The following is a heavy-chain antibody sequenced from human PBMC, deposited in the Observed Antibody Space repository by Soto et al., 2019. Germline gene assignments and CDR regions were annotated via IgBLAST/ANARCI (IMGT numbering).Heavy chain of an antibody. Sequence: EVQLVESGGSLVKPGGSLRLSCAASGFTFSSHAMNWVRQAPGKGLEWISSIDSSSSFIYYADSVKGRFTISRDNAKNSVFLHMSSLRVDDTAVYYCARDPLWFGEIGYFDYWCQGALVTVSS. CDR1: GFTFSSHA. CDR2: IDSSSSFI. CDR3: ARDPLWFGEIGYFDY. V-gene: IGHV3-21*06. J-gene: IGHJ4*02. D-gene: IGHD3-10*01.